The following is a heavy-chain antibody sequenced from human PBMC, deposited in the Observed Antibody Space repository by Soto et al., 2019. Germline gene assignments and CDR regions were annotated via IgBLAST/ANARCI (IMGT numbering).Heavy chain of an antibody. CDR1: GFTFSSNS. CDR2: TSSSSSTI. D-gene: IGHD3-3*01. Sequence: EVQVVESGGGLVQPGGSLRLSCAASGFTFSSNSMNWVRQAPGKGLEWISYTSSSSSTIYADSVKGRFTISRDNAKNSLYLQMNSLRDEDTAEYYCARVIWSGHLTSDLWGQGTLVTVSS. J-gene: IGHJ5*02. V-gene: IGHV3-48*02. CDR3: ARVIWSGHLTSDL.